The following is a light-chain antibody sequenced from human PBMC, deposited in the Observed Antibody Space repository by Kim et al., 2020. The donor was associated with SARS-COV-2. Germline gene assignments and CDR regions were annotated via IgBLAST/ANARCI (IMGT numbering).Light chain of an antibody. Sequence: AAGKTARITWGGNNIGGKSVHWYQQKPGQAPVLVIYYDSDRPSGIPERFSGSNSGNTATLTISRVEAGDEADYTCQVWDSSSDHPVFGGGTQLTVL. CDR3: QVWDSSSDHPV. CDR1: NIGGKS. CDR2: YDS. J-gene: IGLJ3*02. V-gene: IGLV3-21*04.